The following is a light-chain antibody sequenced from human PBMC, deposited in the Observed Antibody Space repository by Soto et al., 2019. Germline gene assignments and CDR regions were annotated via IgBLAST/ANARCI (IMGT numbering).Light chain of an antibody. V-gene: IGLV2-14*01. J-gene: IGLJ3*02. CDR2: EVS. CDR1: SSDVGGYNY. CDR3: QSYDSSLSGL. Sequence: QSALTQPPSVSGSPGQSITISCTGTSSDVGGYNYVSWYQQHPGKVPKVMIFEVSNRPSGISHRFSGSKSGNTASLTISGLQAEDEADYYCQSYDSSLSGLFGGGTKLTVL.